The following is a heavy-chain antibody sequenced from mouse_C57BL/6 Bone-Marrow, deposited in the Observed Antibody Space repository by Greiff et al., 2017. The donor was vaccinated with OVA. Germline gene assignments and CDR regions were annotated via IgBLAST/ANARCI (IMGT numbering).Heavy chain of an antibody. D-gene: IGHD1-1*01. V-gene: IGHV1-55*01. CDR3: ARWGYGSPYDCDY. CDR1: GYTFTSYW. Sequence: QVQLQQPGAELVKPGASVKMSCKASGYTFTSYWITWVKQRPGQGLEWIGDIYPGSGSTNYNEKFKSKATLTVDTSSSTAYMQHSSLTSEDSAVYYCARWGYGSPYDCDYWGQGTTLTVSS. J-gene: IGHJ2*01. CDR2: IYPGSGST.